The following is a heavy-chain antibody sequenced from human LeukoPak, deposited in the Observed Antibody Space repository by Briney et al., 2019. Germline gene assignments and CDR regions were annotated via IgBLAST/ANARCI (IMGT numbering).Heavy chain of an antibody. CDR2: ISAYNGNT. CDR1: GYTFTSYG. J-gene: IGHJ4*02. Sequence: ASVKVSCKASGYTFTSYGISWVRQAPGQGLEWMGWISAYNGNTNYAQKLQGRVTMTTDTSTSTAYMELRSLRSDDTAVYYCARDTSVVVPAAMGKHLDYWGQGTLVTVSS. CDR3: ARDTSVVVPAAMGKHLDY. V-gene: IGHV1-18*01. D-gene: IGHD2-2*01.